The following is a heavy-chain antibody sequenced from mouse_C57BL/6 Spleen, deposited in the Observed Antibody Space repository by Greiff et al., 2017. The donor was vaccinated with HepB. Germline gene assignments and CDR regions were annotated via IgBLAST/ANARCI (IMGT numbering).Heavy chain of an antibody. D-gene: IGHD2-4*01. V-gene: IGHV1-64*01. J-gene: IGHJ1*03. CDR1: GYTFTSYW. CDR3: ARYDYDRDFDV. Sequence: VQLQQPGAELVKPGASVKLSCKASGYTFTSYWMHWVKQRPGQGLEWIGMIHPNSGSTNYNEKFKSKATLTVDKSSSTAYMQLSSLTSEDSAVYDCARYDYDRDFDVGGTGTTFTVSS. CDR2: IHPNSGST.